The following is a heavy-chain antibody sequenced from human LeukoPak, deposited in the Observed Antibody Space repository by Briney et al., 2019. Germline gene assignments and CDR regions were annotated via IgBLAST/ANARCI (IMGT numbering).Heavy chain of an antibody. CDR2: ISSSGSTI. D-gene: IGHD4-17*01. V-gene: IGHV3-48*03. CDR1: EFTFSSYE. Sequence: GGSLRLSCEASEFTFSSYEMNWVRQAPGKGLEWVSYISSSGSTIYYADSVKGRFTISRDNAKNSLYLQMNSLRAEDTAVYYCARDPPPNTVTDFDYWGQGALVTVSS. CDR3: ARDPPPNTVTDFDY. J-gene: IGHJ4*02.